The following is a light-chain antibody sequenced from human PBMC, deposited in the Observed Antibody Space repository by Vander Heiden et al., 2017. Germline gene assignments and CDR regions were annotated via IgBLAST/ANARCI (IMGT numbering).Light chain of an antibody. J-gene: IGKJ5*01. CDR1: QRVSTY. Sequence: EIVLTQSPATLSLSKGEIATLSCRASQRVSTYLVWYQQKPGQAPRLLIYDASNRATGIPARFSGGGSGTDFTLTISGLEPEDFAVYYCQQRSNWPPTFGQGTRLEIK. CDR2: DAS. V-gene: IGKV3-11*01. CDR3: QQRSNWPPT.